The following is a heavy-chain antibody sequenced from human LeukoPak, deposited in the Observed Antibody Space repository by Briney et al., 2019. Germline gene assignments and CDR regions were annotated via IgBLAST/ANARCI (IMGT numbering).Heavy chain of an antibody. D-gene: IGHD2-2*01. V-gene: IGHV1-8*01. J-gene: IGHJ5*02. CDR3: ARAVVPAAMGFDP. CDR2: MNPNSGTT. CDR1: GYTFTSYD. Sequence: ASVKVSCKASGYTFTSYDINWVRQATGQGLEWMGWMNPNSGTTGYAQKFQGRVTMTRNTSISTAYMELSSLRSEDTAVYYCARAVVPAAMGFDPWGQGTLVTVSS.